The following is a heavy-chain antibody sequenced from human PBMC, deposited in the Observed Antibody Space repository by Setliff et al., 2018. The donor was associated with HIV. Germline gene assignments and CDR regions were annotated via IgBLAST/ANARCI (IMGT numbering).Heavy chain of an antibody. D-gene: IGHD4-4*01. Sequence: ASVKVSCKASGGSISNFAISWVRQAPGQGLEWMGGISAYNGNTNYAQKLQGRVTMTTDTSTSTAYMELRSLRSDDTAVYYCARDVDYTDAFDVWGQGTMVTVSS. J-gene: IGHJ3*01. V-gene: IGHV1-18*04. CDR1: GGSISNFA. CDR3: ARDVDYTDAFDV. CDR2: ISAYNGNT.